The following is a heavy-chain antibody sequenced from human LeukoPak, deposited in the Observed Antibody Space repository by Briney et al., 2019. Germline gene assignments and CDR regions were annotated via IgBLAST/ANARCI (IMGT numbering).Heavy chain of an antibody. J-gene: IGHJ6*03. Sequence: SETLSLTCTVSGYSISSGYYWGWIRQPPGKGLEWIGSIYHSGSTYYNPSLKSRVTISVDTSKNQFSLKLSSVTAADTAVYYCARDYYGSGSYYNVLSYMDVWGKGTTVTVSS. CDR2: IYHSGST. D-gene: IGHD3-10*01. V-gene: IGHV4-38-2*02. CDR3: ARDYYGSGSYYNVLSYMDV. CDR1: GYSISSGYY.